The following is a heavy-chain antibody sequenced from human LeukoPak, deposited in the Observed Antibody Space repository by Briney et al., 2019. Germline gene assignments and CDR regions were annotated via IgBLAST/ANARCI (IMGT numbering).Heavy chain of an antibody. CDR3: ARASHDYGDYSHFDY. Sequence: PSQTLSLTCAVSGGSISSRNWWSWVRQPPGKGLEWIGEIYHSGSTNYNPSLKTRVTISVDKSKNQFSLKLSSVTAADTAVYYCARASHDYGDYSHFDYWGQGTLVTVSS. V-gene: IGHV4-4*02. CDR1: GGSISSRNW. CDR2: IYHSGST. D-gene: IGHD4-17*01. J-gene: IGHJ4*02.